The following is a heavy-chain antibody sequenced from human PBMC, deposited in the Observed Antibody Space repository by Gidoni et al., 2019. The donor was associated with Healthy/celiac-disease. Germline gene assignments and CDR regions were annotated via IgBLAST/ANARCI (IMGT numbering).Heavy chain of an antibody. V-gene: IGHV3-33*01. J-gene: IGHJ4*02. CDR1: GFTLRSYG. CDR3: ARDIRDFWSGPRFDY. D-gene: IGHD3-3*01. CDR2: IWYDGINK. Sequence: VQLVESGGGVVQPGRSVRLSCAASGFTLRSYGMRWVGQAPGKGLEWGAVIWYDGINKYYADSVKGRFTITRDNSKNTLYLQMNSLRAEDTAVYYCARDIRDFWSGPRFDYWGQGTLVTVSS.